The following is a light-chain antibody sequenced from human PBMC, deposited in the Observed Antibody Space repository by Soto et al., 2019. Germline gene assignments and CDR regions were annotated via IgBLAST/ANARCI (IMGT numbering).Light chain of an antibody. J-gene: IGLJ3*02. V-gene: IGLV2-8*01. CDR3: SSFASSNTWV. CDR2: EVT. CDR1: SSDVGAYNY. Sequence: QSVLTQPPSASGSPGQSVTISCTVTSSDVGAYNYVSWYQQHAGKAPKLVIYEVTKRPSGVPDRFSGSKSANTASLTVSGLQPEDEADNYCSSFASSNTWVFGGGTKLTVL.